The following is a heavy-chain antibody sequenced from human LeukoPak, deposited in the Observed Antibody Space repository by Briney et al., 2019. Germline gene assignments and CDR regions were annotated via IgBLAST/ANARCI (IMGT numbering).Heavy chain of an antibody. CDR3: ARDPDYYDSSGYLGH. V-gene: IGHV3-21*01. D-gene: IGHD3-22*01. CDR1: GFTFSSYN. J-gene: IGHJ4*02. Sequence: PGGSLRLSCAASGFTFSSYNMNWVRQAPGKGLEWVSSISSSSNYIYHADSVKGRFTISRDNAKNSLYLQMNSLRVEDTAVYFCARDPDYYDSSGYLGHWGQGTLVTVSS. CDR2: ISSSSNYI.